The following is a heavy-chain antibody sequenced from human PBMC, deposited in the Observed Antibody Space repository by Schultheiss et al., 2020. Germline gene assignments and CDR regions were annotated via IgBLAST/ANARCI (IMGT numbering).Heavy chain of an antibody. J-gene: IGHJ6*02. CDR3: ASNLSPNGDDDYYYYGMDV. D-gene: IGHD4-17*01. CDR2: INHSGST. Sequence: SETLSLTCTVSGGSISSSSYYWGWIRQPPGKGLEWIGEINHSGSTNYNPSLKSRVTISVDTSKNQFSLKLSSVTAADTAVYYCASNLSPNGDDDYYYYGMDVWGQGTTVTVSS. V-gene: IGHV4-39*07. CDR1: GGSISSSSYY.